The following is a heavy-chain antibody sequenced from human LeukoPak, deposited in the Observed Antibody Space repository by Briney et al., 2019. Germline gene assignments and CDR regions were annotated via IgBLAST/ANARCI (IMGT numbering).Heavy chain of an antibody. J-gene: IGHJ6*03. CDR3: TTVPGIAVAGPNYYYMDV. V-gene: IGHV3-15*01. CDR1: GFNFSNAW. D-gene: IGHD6-19*01. CDR2: IKSKTDGGTT. Sequence: GGSLRLSCAASGFNFSNAWMSWVRQAPGKGLEWVGRIKSKTDGGTTDYAAPVKGRFTISRDDSKNTLYLQMNSLKTEDTAVYYCTTVPGIAVAGPNYYYMDVWGKGTTVTVSS.